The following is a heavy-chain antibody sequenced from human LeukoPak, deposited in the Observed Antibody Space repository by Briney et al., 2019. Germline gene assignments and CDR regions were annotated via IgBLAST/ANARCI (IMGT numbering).Heavy chain of an antibody. Sequence: VASVKVSCKASGGTFSSYTISWVRQAPGQGPEWMGRIIPILGIANYAQKFQGRVTITADKSTSTAYMELSSLRSEDTAVYYCARDRAGYCSGGSCYPWGQGTLVTASS. V-gene: IGHV1-69*04. CDR2: IIPILGIA. CDR1: GGTFSSYT. D-gene: IGHD2-15*01. J-gene: IGHJ5*02. CDR3: ARDRAGYCSGGSCYP.